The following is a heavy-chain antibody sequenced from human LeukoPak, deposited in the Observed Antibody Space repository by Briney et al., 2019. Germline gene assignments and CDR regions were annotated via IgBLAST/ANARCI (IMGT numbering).Heavy chain of an antibody. CDR2: INPNYDYT. D-gene: IGHD2-21*01. Sequence: ASVKVSCKASGYTLTDYYLYWVRPAPAQGLEWMGWINPNYDYTFYAQRFQGRVTLTRDTSISTVYMELTTLTSDDTALYYCAVAPGDYWGQGTLVSVSA. J-gene: IGHJ4*02. V-gene: IGHV1-2*02. CDR3: AVAPGDY. CDR1: GYTLTDYY.